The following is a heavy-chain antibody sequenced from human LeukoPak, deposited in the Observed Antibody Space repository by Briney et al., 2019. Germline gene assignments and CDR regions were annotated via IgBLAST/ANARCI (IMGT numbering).Heavy chain of an antibody. D-gene: IGHD3-9*01. V-gene: IGHV4-59*08. CDR1: GGSMNSYY. CDR2: IYYSGST. J-gene: IGHJ4*02. Sequence: SETLSLTCSVSGGSMNSYYWSWIRQSPGKGREWIGYIYYSGSTKYNPSLKSRVTISEDTSKNQSSLKHSSVTAADTAVYYCARHVWLQPFDYWGQGTLVTVSS. CDR3: ARHVWLQPFDY.